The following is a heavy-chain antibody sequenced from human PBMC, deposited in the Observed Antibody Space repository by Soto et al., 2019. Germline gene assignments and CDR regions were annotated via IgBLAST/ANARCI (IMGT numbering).Heavy chain of an antibody. J-gene: IGHJ4*02. D-gene: IGHD3-16*01. CDR2: ISATGGGT. CDR3: AKDRRAGGNSAFYFDF. Sequence: GGSLRLSCAASGFKFSNYAMSWVRQAPGKGLEWVSLISATGGGTYYADSVKGRFTISRDNSHNTLYLQVHSLTAEDTAVYYCAKDRRAGGNSAFYFDFWGQGARVTVYS. CDR1: GFKFSNYA. V-gene: IGHV3-23*01.